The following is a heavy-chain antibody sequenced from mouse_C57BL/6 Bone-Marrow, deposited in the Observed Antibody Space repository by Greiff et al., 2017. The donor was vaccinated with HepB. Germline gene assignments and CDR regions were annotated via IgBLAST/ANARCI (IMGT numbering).Heavy chain of an antibody. V-gene: IGHV1-82*01. CDR2: IYPGDGDT. CDR3: ASYSNFDY. J-gene: IGHJ2*01. Sequence: QVQLQQSGPELVKPGASVKISCKASGYAFSSSWMNWVKQRPGKGLEWIGRIYPGDGDTNYNGKFKGKATLTADKSSSTAYMQLSSLTSEDSAVYFCASYSNFDYWGQGTTLTVSS. CDR1: GYAFSSSW. D-gene: IGHD2-5*01.